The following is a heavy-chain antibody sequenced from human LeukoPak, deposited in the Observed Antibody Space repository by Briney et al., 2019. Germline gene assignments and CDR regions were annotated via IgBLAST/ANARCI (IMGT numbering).Heavy chain of an antibody. D-gene: IGHD5-24*01. CDR2: INHSGST. V-gene: IGHV4-34*01. CDR3: ARGLSERYGYNGRYYFDY. CDR1: GGSISSYY. Sequence: SETLSLTCTVSGGSISSYYWSWIRQPPGKGLEWIGEINHSGSTNYNPSLKSRVTISVDTSKNQFSLKLSSVTAADTAVYYRARGLSERYGYNGRYYFDYWGQGTLVTVSS. J-gene: IGHJ4*02.